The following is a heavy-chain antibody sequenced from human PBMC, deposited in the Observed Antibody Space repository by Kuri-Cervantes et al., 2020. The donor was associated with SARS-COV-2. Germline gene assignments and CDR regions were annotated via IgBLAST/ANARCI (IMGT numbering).Heavy chain of an antibody. CDR3: ARRAYGEEVDYYYMDV. Sequence: KVSCKGSGYPFTNYWIGWVRQMPGKGLEWMGIIYPGDSDTRYSPSFQGQVTISADKSINTAFLQWSSLKASDTAIYYCARRAYGEEVDYYYMDVWGKGTTVTVSS. CDR2: IYPGDSDT. V-gene: IGHV5-51*01. J-gene: IGHJ6*03. CDR1: GYPFTNYW. D-gene: IGHD4-17*01.